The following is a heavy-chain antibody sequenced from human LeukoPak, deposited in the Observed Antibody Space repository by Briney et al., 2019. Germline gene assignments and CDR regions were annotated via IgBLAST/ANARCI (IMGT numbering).Heavy chain of an antibody. CDR1: GVPNKIYY. V-gene: IGHV4-59*13. J-gene: IGHJ4*02. Sequence: PSETLSLTCTVWGVPNKIYYGICPQPPPGEAQVWFGYIYYSGSTNYNPSLKSRVTISVDTSKNQFSLKLSSVTAADTAVYYCASPSYCSGGSCPLDYWGQGTLVTVSS. CDR2: IYYSGST. D-gene: IGHD2-15*01. CDR3: ASPSYCSGGSCPLDY.